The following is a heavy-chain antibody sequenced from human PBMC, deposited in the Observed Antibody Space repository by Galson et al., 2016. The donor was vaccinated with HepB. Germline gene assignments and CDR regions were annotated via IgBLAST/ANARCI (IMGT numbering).Heavy chain of an antibody. CDR3: VKSKSMDYFDY. Sequence: SLRLSCAASGFTFSGYAMSWVRQAPGKGLEWVSVISGGADGTYYADSVKGRFTISRDNSKNTLYLQRNSLRAEDTAVYYCVKSKSMDYFDYWGQGTLVTVSS. CDR2: ISGGADGT. V-gene: IGHV3-23*01. D-gene: IGHD2/OR15-2a*01. CDR1: GFTFSGYA. J-gene: IGHJ4*02.